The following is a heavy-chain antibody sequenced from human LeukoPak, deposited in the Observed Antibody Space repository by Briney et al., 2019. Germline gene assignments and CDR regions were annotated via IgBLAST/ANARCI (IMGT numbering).Heavy chain of an antibody. V-gene: IGHV2-5*02. CDR3: AHLKEPLTYYYDSSGYSPFDY. D-gene: IGHD3-22*01. CDR1: GFSLSTSGVG. J-gene: IGHJ4*02. Sequence: SAPTLVKPTQTLTLTCTFSGFSLSTSGVGVGWIRQPPGKVLEWLALIYWDGDKRYSPSLKSRLTITKDTSKNQVVLTMTNMDPVDTATYYCAHLKEPLTYYYDSSGYSPFDYWGQGTLVTVSS. CDR2: IYWDGDK.